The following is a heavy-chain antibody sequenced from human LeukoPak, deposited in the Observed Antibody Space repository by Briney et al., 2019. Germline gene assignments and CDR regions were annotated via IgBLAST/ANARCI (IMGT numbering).Heavy chain of an antibody. CDR3: ARDFRGYSGYTYDY. Sequence: PGGSLRLSCAASGFXFSSYEINWVRQAPGKGLAWVSSITSTSSNIYYADSVKGRFTISRDNAKNSLYLQMDSLRAEDTAVYYCARDFRGYSGYTYDYWGQGTLVTVSS. D-gene: IGHD5-12*01. V-gene: IGHV3-21*01. J-gene: IGHJ4*02. CDR1: GFXFSSYE. CDR2: ITSTSSNI.